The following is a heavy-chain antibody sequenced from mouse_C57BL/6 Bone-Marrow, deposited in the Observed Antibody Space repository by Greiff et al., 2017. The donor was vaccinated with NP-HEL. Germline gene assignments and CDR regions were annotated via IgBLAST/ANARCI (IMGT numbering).Heavy chain of an antibody. CDR3: ARDGALSYYFDY. J-gene: IGHJ2*01. CDR1: GFTFSSYA. CDR2: ISDGGSYT. V-gene: IGHV5-4*01. Sequence: EVMLVESGGGLVKPGGSLKLSCAASGFTFSSYAMSWVRQTPEKRLEWVATISDGGSYTYYPDNVKGRFTISRDNAKNNLYLQMSHLKSEDTAMYYCARDGALSYYFDYWGQGTTLTVSS.